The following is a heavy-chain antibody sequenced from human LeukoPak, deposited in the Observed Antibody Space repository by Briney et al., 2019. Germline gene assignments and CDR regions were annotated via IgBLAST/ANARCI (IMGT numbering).Heavy chain of an antibody. J-gene: IGHJ6*03. V-gene: IGHV4-34*01. D-gene: IGHD1-14*01. CDR1: GGSFSGYY. CDR2: INHSGST. CDR3: AREPVDPINYYYYYMGV. Sequence: SETLSLTCAVYGGSFSGYYWSWIRQPPGKGLEWIGEINHSGSTNYNPSLKSRVTISVDTSKNQFSLKLSSVTAADTAVYYCAREPVDPINYYYYYMGVWGKGTTVTVSS.